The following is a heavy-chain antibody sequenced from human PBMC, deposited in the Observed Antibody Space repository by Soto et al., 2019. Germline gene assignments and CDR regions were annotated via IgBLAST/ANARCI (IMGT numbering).Heavy chain of an antibody. CDR1: GGSISSYY. Sequence: QVQLQESGPGLVKPSETLSLTCTVSGGSISSYYWSWIRQPPGKGLEWIGYIYYSGSTNYTPSLKSRVTISVATSYNQFSLKLRAVTAADTAVYYCASLGTVTTTYYCSGMDVWGQGTTVTVSS. V-gene: IGHV4-59*08. CDR2: IYYSGST. D-gene: IGHD4-17*01. CDR3: ASLGTVTTTYYCSGMDV. J-gene: IGHJ6*02.